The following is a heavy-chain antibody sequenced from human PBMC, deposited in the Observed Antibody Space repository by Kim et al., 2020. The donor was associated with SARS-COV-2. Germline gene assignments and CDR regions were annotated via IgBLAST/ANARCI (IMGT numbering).Heavy chain of an antibody. CDR1: GFTFTNAW. D-gene: IGHD4-17*01. V-gene: IGHV3-15*01. CDR3: TRQRVTTPYYNWFDP. J-gene: IGHJ5*02. Sequence: GGSLRLSCAASGFTFTNAWMSWVRQAPGKGLEWVGRIKSKTDGGTTHYAAPVNGRFTISRDDSKNTLYLQMNSLKTEDTAVYYCTRQRVTTPYYNWFDPWGQGTLVTVSS. CDR2: IKSKTDGGTT.